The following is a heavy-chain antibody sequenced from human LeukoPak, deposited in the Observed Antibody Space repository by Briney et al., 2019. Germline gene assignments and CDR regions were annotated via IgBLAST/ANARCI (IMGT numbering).Heavy chain of an antibody. V-gene: IGHV3-23*01. CDR1: GFNFRSYA. CDR2: ITGGAVAT. D-gene: IGHD6-19*01. CDR3: ARDSPLKGYNSGWATNSFDF. J-gene: IGHJ4*02. Sequence: GGSLRVSCAASGFNFRSYAMSWVRQAPGKGLEWVSTITGGAVATYYADSVKGRHTISRDNSKNTLYLQMNSLRAEDTAVYYCARDSPLKGYNSGWATNSFDFWGQGTLVTVSS.